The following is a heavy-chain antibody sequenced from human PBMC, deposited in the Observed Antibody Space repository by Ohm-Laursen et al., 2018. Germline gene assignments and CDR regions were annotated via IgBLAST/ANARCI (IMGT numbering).Heavy chain of an antibody. CDR2: INHRGTT. D-gene: IGHD1-7*01. CDR3: VRGGPGGTPDDY. J-gene: IGHJ4*02. V-gene: IGHV4-34*01. Sequence: TLSLTCTVYGESFSGSYCSWIRQSPGKGLEWIGEINHRGTTNYKSSLKSRVTISVDTSKNQLSLELTSVTAADTAVYYCVRGGPGGTPDDYWGQGTLVTVSS. CDR1: GESFSGSY.